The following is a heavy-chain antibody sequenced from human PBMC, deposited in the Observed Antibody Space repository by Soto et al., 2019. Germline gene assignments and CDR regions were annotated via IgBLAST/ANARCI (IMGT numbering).Heavy chain of an antibody. CDR1: GGSIRVYF. D-gene: IGHD4-17*01. CDR3: ARVGADVFDDSGGRDY. J-gene: IGHJ4*02. CDR2: IYYSGLT. Sequence: SSETLSLTYTVSGGSIRVYFCTWIRQPPRNVLEWIGYIYYSGLTNCNHSIKSPVSISVDTTKNHFPLPPRSVTVADKALYDCARVGADVFDDSGGRDYWGQGTLVNVSS. V-gene: IGHV4-59*01.